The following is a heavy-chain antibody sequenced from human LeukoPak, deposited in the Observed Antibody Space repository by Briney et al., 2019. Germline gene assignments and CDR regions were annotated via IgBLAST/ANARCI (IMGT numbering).Heavy chain of an antibody. Sequence: PSETLSLTCSVSRASISSYYWSWIRQPPGKGLEWIAYIHYTGNTDSNPSLKSRVTISVDTSRRQFSLQLTSVIAADTAVYYCARHEPGWRGAFDIWGQGTMVTVSS. J-gene: IGHJ3*02. CDR3: ARHEPGWRGAFDI. CDR1: RASISSYY. CDR2: IHYTGNT. D-gene: IGHD1-14*01. V-gene: IGHV4-59*08.